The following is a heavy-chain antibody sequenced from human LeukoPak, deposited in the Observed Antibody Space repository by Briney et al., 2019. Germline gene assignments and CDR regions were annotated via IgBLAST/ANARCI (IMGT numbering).Heavy chain of an antibody. CDR2: ISYDGSNK. D-gene: IGHD3-10*01. CDR3: AKGKFTLRVRGVIDY. CDR1: GFTFSSYG. Sequence: PGRSLRLSCAASGFTFSSYGMHWVRQAPGKGLEWVAVISYDGSNKYYADSVKGRFTISRDNSKNTLYLQMNSLRAEDTAVYYCAKGKFTLRVRGVIDYWGQGTLVTVSS. J-gene: IGHJ4*02. V-gene: IGHV3-30*18.